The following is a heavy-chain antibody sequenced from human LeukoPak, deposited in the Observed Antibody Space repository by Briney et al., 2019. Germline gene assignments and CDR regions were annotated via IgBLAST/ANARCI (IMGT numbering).Heavy chain of an antibody. Sequence: PGGSLRLSCAASGFTFSSNGMSWVRQAPGKGLEWVSVISGGVGSTSYADSVKGRFTISRDNSKNTLYLQMNSLRAEDTAVYYCAKGNTMYTAYYFDYWGQGTLVTVSS. J-gene: IGHJ4*02. V-gene: IGHV3-23*01. D-gene: IGHD3-10*02. CDR1: GFTFSSNG. CDR3: AKGNTMYTAYYFDY. CDR2: ISGGVGST.